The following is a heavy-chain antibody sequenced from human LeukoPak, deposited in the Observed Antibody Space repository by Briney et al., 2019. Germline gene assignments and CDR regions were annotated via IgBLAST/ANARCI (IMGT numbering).Heavy chain of an antibody. J-gene: IGHJ3*02. CDR3: ARRIQLWDDAFDI. CDR2: IWYDGSNK. V-gene: IGHV3-33*01. D-gene: IGHD5-18*01. CDR1: GFTFSSYG. Sequence: PGRSLRLSCAASGFTFSSYGMHWVRQAPGKGLEWLAVIWYDGSNKYYADSVKGRFTISRDNSKNTLYLQMNSLRAEDTAVYYCARRIQLWDDAFDIWGQGTMVTVSS.